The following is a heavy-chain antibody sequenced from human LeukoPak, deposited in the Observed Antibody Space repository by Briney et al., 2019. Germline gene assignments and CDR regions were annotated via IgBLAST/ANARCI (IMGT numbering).Heavy chain of an antibody. CDR3: ARDPYDILTGYYTLDAFDI. J-gene: IGHJ3*02. CDR1: GYTFTSYG. CDR2: ISAYNGNT. Sequence: ASVKVSCKASGYTFTSYGISWVRQAPGQGLEWMGWISAYNGNTNYAQKLQGRVTMTTDTSTSTAHMELRSLRSDDTAVYYCARDPYDILTGYYTLDAFDIWGQGTMVTVSS. D-gene: IGHD3-9*01. V-gene: IGHV1-18*04.